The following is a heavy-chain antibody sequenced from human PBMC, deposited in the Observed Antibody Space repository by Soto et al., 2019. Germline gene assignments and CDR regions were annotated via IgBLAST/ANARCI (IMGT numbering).Heavy chain of an antibody. CDR1: GGSVSSGSYY. CDR3: ARALSRFAERYFDL. J-gene: IGHJ2*01. CDR2: ISYSGTT. D-gene: IGHD3-16*01. V-gene: IGHV4-61*01. Sequence: QVQLQESGPGLVKPSEPLSLTCTVSGGSVSSGSYYWTWIRQPPGKGLEWIGYISYSGTTNYNPSLKSRVTISVDTSSNQFFLKLSSLTAADTAVYFCARALSRFAERYFDLWGRGTLVTVSS.